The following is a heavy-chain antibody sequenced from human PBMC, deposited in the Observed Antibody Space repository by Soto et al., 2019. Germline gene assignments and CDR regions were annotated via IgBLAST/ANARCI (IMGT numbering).Heavy chain of an antibody. Sequence: GFQGPSCAASGFNFRGYGMDWVRQAPGKGLEWVAITRHDGSNTYYADSVRGRFTISRDNSKKTLYLQMDSLRAEDTAVYYCARDGVGATTFFGYFDYWGQGTLVTVSS. V-gene: IGHV3-30*02. CDR2: TRHDGSNT. D-gene: IGHD1-26*01. CDR3: ARDGVGATTFFGYFDY. J-gene: IGHJ4*02. CDR1: GFNFRGYG.